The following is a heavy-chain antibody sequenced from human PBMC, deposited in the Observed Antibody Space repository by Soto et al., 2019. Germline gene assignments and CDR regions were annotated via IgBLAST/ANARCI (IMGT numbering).Heavy chain of an antibody. Sequence: GGSLRLSCAASGLTLSESWMSWVRQSPGKGLEWIARVLSESDGSRTDYAAPVKDRFTISRDDSKNMLYLQMNNLKTEDTAVYYCSTYDYIWGTHRYRWPYWGPGALVTV. CDR1: GLTLSESW. CDR2: VLSESDGSRT. CDR3: STYDYIWGTHRYRWPY. J-gene: IGHJ4*02. D-gene: IGHD3-16*02. V-gene: IGHV3-15*01.